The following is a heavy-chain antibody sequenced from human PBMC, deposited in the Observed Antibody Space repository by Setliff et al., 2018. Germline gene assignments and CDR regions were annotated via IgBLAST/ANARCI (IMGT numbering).Heavy chain of an antibody. CDR3: ASLPYYDSSGYSLSYY. V-gene: IGHV4-39*01. Sequence: SETLSLTCTVSGGSISSSSYYWGWIRQPPGKGLEWIGSIYYSGSTYYNPSLKSRATISVDTSKNQFSLKLSSVTAADTAVYYCASLPYYDSSGYSLSYYWGQGTLVTVSS. CDR2: IYYSGST. J-gene: IGHJ4*02. CDR1: GGSISSSSYY. D-gene: IGHD3-22*01.